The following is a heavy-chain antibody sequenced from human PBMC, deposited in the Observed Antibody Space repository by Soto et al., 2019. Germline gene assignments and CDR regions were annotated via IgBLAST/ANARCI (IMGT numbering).Heavy chain of an antibody. D-gene: IGHD2-21*01. CDR3: AREIARSPDF. V-gene: IGHV1-24*01. J-gene: IGHJ4*02. Sequence: ASVKVSCKVSGYTLTELSMHWVRQAPGKGLEWMGGLDPEDGNTGYAQKFQGRVTMTRNTSISTAYMELSSLSSEDTAVYYCAREIARSPDFWGQGTLVTVSS. CDR1: GYTLTELS. CDR2: LDPEDGNT.